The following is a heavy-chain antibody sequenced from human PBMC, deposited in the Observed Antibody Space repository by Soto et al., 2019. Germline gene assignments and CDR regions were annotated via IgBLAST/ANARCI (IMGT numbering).Heavy chain of an antibody. J-gene: IGHJ4*02. CDR3: AGARGVITAAGNGLDY. V-gene: IGHV1-69*01. D-gene: IGHD6-13*01. CDR1: GGTFSSYA. CDR2: IIPIFGTA. Sequence: QVQLVQSGAEVKKPGSSVKVSCKASGGTFSSYAISWVRQAPGQGLEWMGGIIPIFGTANYAQKFQGRVTITAKESTRTAYMERSMLRAEDTAVYYCAGARGVITAAGNGLDYWGQGTLVTVSS.